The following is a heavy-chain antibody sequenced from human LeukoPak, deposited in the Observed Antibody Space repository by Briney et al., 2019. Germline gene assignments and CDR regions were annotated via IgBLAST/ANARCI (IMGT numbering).Heavy chain of an antibody. CDR1: GGSISSGGYY. Sequence: SETLSLTCTVSGGSISSGGYYWSWIRQHPGKGLEWIGYIYYSGGTYYNPSLKSRVTISVDTSKNQFSLKLSSVTAADTAVYYCARGTEYYFDYWGQGTLVTVSS. D-gene: IGHD3-10*01. CDR3: ARGTEYYFDY. V-gene: IGHV4-31*03. CDR2: IYYSGGT. J-gene: IGHJ4*02.